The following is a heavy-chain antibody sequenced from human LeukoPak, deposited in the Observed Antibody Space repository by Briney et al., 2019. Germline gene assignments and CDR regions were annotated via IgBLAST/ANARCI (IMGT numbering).Heavy chain of an antibody. J-gene: IGHJ4*02. V-gene: IGHV3-11*01. D-gene: IGHD3-10*01. Sequence: GGSLRLSCAASGFTFSDYYMSWIRQAPGKGLKGVSYISSSGSTIYYADSVKGRFTISRDNAKNSLYLQMNSLRAEDTAVYYCARDSTAGYYYGSGSYYYYSDYWGQGTLVTVSS. CDR3: ARDSTAGYYYGSGSYYYYSDY. CDR2: ISSSGSTI. CDR1: GFTFSDYY.